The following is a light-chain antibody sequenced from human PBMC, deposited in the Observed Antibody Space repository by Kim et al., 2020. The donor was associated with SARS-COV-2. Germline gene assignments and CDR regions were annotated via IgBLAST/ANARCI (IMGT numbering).Light chain of an antibody. Sequence: DIQMTQSPSSLSASVGDRVTITCQASQDISNYLNWYQQKPGKAPKLLIYDASNLETGVPSRFSGSGSGTDFTFTISSLQPEDIATYYCQQYDNLPPISLTFGGGTKVDIK. V-gene: IGKV1-33*01. CDR1: QDISNY. CDR2: DAS. CDR3: QQYDNLPPISLT. J-gene: IGKJ4*01.